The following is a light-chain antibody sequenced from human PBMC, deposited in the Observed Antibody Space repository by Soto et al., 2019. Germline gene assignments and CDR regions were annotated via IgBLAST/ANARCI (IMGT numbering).Light chain of an antibody. Sequence: DVVVTQSSLSLPVTLGQSASISCRSSQSLENSDGKTYLSWFKQRPGQSPRRLISEVSKRDSGVPDRIRGSGLGTDFTLHISSVEAEDVGVYYCMQGRHLAWTFGQGTRVEIK. CDR1: QSLENSDGKTY. J-gene: IGKJ1*01. V-gene: IGKV2-30*01. CDR3: MQGRHLAWT. CDR2: EVS.